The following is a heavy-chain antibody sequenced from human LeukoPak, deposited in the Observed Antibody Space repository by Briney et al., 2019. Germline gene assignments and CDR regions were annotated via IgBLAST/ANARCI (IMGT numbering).Heavy chain of an antibody. CDR2: INHSGST. D-gene: IGHD2-21*02. V-gene: IGHV4-34*01. CDR1: GESFSGYY. Sequence: PSETLSLTCAVYGESFSGYYWSWIRQPPGKGLEWIGEINHSGSTNYNPSLKSRVTISVDTSKNQFSLKLSSVTAADTNEYYYTRGSAYCGGDCYPYYYYGMDVWGQGTTVTVSS. CDR3: TRGSAYCGGDCYPYYYYGMDV. J-gene: IGHJ6*02.